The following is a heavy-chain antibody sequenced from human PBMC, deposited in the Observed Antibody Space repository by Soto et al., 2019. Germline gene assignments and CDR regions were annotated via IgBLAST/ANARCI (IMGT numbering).Heavy chain of an antibody. V-gene: IGHV3-33*01. CDR3: ARVIIDWYFSRAFALDY. Sequence: QVQLVESGGGVVQPGRSLRLSCAASGFTFSSYGMHWVRQAPGKGLEWVAVIWYDGSNKYYADSVKGRFTISRDNSKNTLYLQMNSLRAEDTAVYYCARVIIDWYFSRAFALDYWGQGTLVTVSS. J-gene: IGHJ4*02. CDR2: IWYDGSNK. CDR1: GFTFSSYG. D-gene: IGHD3-9*01.